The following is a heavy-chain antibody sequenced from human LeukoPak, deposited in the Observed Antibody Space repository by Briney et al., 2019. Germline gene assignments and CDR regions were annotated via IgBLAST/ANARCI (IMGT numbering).Heavy chain of an antibody. Sequence: GGSLRLSCAASGFTFSHHAMSWVRQAPGKGPEWVSSLIGSGASAYYADSVKGRFTISRDNSKNTLYLQMNSLRVEDTAIYYCAKGRGYCTGGSCYSDYWGQGTLVTVSS. J-gene: IGHJ4*02. CDR2: LIGSGASA. CDR1: GFTFSHHA. D-gene: IGHD2-15*01. CDR3: AKGRGYCTGGSCYSDY. V-gene: IGHV3-23*01.